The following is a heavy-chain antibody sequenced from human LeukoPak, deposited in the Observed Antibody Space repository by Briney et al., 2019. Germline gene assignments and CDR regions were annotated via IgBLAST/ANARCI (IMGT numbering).Heavy chain of an antibody. D-gene: IGHD3-3*01. Sequence: GGSLRLSCAASGLTFRNAWMSWVRQAPGKGLEWVGRIKSKTDGGTTDYAAPVKGRFTISRDDSKNTLYLQMSGLKTEDTAVYYCTTDLVSGYYYWGQGTLVTVSS. J-gene: IGHJ4*02. V-gene: IGHV3-15*01. CDR2: IKSKTDGGTT. CDR3: TTDLVSGYYY. CDR1: GLTFRNAW.